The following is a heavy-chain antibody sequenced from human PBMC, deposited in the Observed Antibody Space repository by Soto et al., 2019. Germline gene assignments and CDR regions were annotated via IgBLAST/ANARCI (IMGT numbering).Heavy chain of an antibody. D-gene: IGHD2-21*01. CDR2: INAGNGNT. V-gene: IGHV1-3*01. Sequence: QVQFVQSGAEVKKPGASVKVSCKASGYTFTNYAMHWVRQAPGQRLEWMGWINAGNGNTKYSQKFQGRVTITRDTSESTAYMELSSLRSEDTAVYYCARNVVGTYYFDYWGQGTLVTVSS. J-gene: IGHJ4*02. CDR1: GYTFTNYA. CDR3: ARNVVGTYYFDY.